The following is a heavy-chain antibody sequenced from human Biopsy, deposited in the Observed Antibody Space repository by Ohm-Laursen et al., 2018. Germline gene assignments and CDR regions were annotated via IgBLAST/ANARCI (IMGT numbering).Heavy chain of an antibody. CDR2: LNPNSGNA. V-gene: IGHV1-2*02. Sequence: ASVKVFCKASGYTFAGYYLHWVRQAPGHGLEWMGWLNPNSGNANYAQSFQGRLTVTRDTSISTAYMELTSLTFDDTAIYYCARVPAYPSIDGYYGLDLWGQGTTVIVSS. CDR3: ARVPAYPSIDGYYGLDL. D-gene: IGHD3-9*01. J-gene: IGHJ6*02. CDR1: GYTFAGYY.